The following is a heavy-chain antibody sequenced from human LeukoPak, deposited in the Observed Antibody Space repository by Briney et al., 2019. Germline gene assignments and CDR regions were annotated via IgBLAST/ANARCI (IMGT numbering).Heavy chain of an antibody. CDR1: GGTFSSYA. J-gene: IGHJ4*02. CDR2: IIPMLGIA. V-gene: IGHV1-69*04. CDR3: ASSGGGATEGLYVDY. Sequence: SVKVSCKASGGTFSSYAISWVRQAPGQGLEWMGRIIPMLGIANYAQKFQGRVTITADKSTSTAYMELSSLRSEDTAVYYCASSGGGATEGLYVDYWGQGTLVTVSS. D-gene: IGHD1-26*01.